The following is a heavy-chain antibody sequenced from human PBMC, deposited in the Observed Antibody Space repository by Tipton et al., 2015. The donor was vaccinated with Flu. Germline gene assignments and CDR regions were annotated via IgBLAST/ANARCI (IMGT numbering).Heavy chain of an antibody. CDR1: GYSISSRYY. CDR3: ATTTYYYGSGSHDY. D-gene: IGHD3-10*01. Sequence: TLSLTCTVSGYSISSRYYWGRIRQPPGKGLEWIGCVYHGGTTYYNPSLKSRVAISLDTFKNQFSLKMTSVTGADTAVYYCATTTYYYGSGSHDYWGQGTLVTVSS. CDR2: VYHGGTT. V-gene: IGHV4-38-2*02. J-gene: IGHJ4*02.